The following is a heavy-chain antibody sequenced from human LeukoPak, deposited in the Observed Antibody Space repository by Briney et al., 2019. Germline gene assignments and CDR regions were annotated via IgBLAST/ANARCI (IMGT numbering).Heavy chain of an antibody. Sequence: GGSLRLCCAASGFTFSSYWMHWVRQAPGKGLVWVSRINSDGSSTSYADSVKGRFTISRDNAKNTLYLQMNSLRAEDTAVSSCTRVPGYYYASSVNFYWGQGTLVTVSS. CDR1: GFTFSSYW. CDR3: TRVPGYYYASSVNFY. D-gene: IGHD3-22*01. J-gene: IGHJ4*02. V-gene: IGHV3-74*01. CDR2: INSDGSST.